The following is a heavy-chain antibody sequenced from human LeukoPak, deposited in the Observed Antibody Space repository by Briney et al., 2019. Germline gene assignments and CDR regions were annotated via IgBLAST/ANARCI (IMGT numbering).Heavy chain of an antibody. Sequence: PGGSLRLSCATSGFTFSTYAMTWVRQAPGKGLEWVSAISGSGGSTYYADSVKGRFTISRDNSKNTLYLQMNSLRAEDTAVYYCARKATYYYDSSGYYSPSDYWGQETLVTVSS. V-gene: IGHV3-23*01. CDR1: GFTFSTYA. CDR3: ARKATYYYDSSGYYSPSDY. CDR2: ISGSGGST. D-gene: IGHD3-22*01. J-gene: IGHJ4*02.